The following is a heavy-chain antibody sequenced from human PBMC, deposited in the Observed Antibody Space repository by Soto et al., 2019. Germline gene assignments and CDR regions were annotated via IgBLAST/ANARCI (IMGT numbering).Heavy chain of an antibody. CDR1: GGSISSGGYY. J-gene: IGHJ6*02. Sequence: QVQLQESGPGLVKPSQTLSLTCTVSGGSISSGGYYWRWIRQHPGKGLEWIGYNYHRGSTSYNPSPKSRVTISVDTSKNQFSLKLSSVTAADTAVYYCARNYDFWSGSRGGMDVWGQGTTVTVSS. CDR2: NYHRGST. CDR3: ARNYDFWSGSRGGMDV. D-gene: IGHD3-3*01. V-gene: IGHV4-31*03.